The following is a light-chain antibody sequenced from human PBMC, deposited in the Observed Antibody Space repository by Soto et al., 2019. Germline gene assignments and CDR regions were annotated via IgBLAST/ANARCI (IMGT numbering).Light chain of an antibody. CDR3: QSFDSNLSRWV. CDR1: SSNIGAGHD. Sequence: QSVLTQPPSVSGAPGQRVTISCTGNSSNIGAGHDVHWYQQPPGTAPKLLIFRNNNRAAGVPGRFSGARSGTSASLAITGLQTGDEADYYCQSFDSNLSRWVFGGGTKLTVL. V-gene: IGLV1-40*01. CDR2: RNN. J-gene: IGLJ3*02.